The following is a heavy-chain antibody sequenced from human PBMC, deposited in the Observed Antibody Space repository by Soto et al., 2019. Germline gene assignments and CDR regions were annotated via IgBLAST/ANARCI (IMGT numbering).Heavy chain of an antibody. D-gene: IGHD4-17*01. CDR2: LHYSGST. CDR1: GDSVSSRSYF. Sequence: SETLSLTCTVSGDSVSSRSYFWGWIRQPPGKGLEWIVSLHYSGSTYYNPSLKSRVTTSVDTSKNQFSLKLTSVIAADTAVYYCARQTLTPVTPGNYWGQGTLVTVSS. V-gene: IGHV4-39*01. J-gene: IGHJ4*02. CDR3: ARQTLTPVTPGNY.